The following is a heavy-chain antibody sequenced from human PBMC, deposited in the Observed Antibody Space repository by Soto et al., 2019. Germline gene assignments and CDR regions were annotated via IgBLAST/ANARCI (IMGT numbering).Heavy chain of an antibody. CDR3: ARGRNRDPYYFDY. V-gene: IGHV4-34*01. CDR2: INHSVST. Sequence: SETLSLTCAVYGGSFSGYYWSWIRQPPGKGLEWIGEINHSVSTNYNPSLKSRVTISVDTSKNQFSLKLSSVTAADTAVYYCARGRNRDPYYFDYWGQGTLVTVSS. J-gene: IGHJ4*02. CDR1: GGSFSGYY.